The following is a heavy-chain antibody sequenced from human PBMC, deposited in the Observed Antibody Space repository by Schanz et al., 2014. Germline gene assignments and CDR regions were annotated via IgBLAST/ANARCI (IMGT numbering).Heavy chain of an antibody. CDR1: EFTFSTDA. V-gene: IGHV3-23*01. CDR2: ISDSGDTA. D-gene: IGHD3-22*01. CDR3: AKDRSWDYDSSGYFDY. Sequence: DVHLLESGGGLVQPGGSLRLSCAASEFTFSTDAMSWVRQAPGKGLEWLSVISDSGDTAYYADSVKGRFTISRDNFKGALYLQMSSLRAEDTAVYYCAKDRSWDYDSSGYFDYWGQGTLVTVAS. J-gene: IGHJ4*02.